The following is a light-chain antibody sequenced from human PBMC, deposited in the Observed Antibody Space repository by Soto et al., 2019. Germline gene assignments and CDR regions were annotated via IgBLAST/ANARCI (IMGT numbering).Light chain of an antibody. CDR2: EVN. Sequence: QSALTQPPSASGSPGQSVTISCTGTSGDVGGYNYVSWYQQHPGKAPKLVIFEVNKRPSGVPDRFSGSKSGNTASLTVSGLQTEDEADYYCNSYAGRNSFVFGTGTKLTVL. CDR3: NSYAGRNSFV. CDR1: SGDVGGYNY. J-gene: IGLJ1*01. V-gene: IGLV2-8*01.